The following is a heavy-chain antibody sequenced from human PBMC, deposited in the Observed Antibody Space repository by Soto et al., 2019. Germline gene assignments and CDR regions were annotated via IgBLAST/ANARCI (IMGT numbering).Heavy chain of an antibody. Sequence: QVQLVQSGAEVKKPGSSVKVSCKASGGTFSSYAISWVRQAPGQGLEWMGGIIPIFGTANYAQKFQGRVTITADESTRTAYMVLSSLRSEDTAVYYCARRASHYYGSGSSYDYWGQGTLVTVSS. J-gene: IGHJ4*02. V-gene: IGHV1-69*01. D-gene: IGHD3-10*01. CDR1: GGTFSSYA. CDR3: ARRASHYYGSGSSYDY. CDR2: IIPIFGTA.